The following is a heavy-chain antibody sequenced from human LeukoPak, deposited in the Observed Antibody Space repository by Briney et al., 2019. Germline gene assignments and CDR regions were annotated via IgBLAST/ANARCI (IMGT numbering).Heavy chain of an antibody. Sequence: GGSLRLSCAASGFTFSSIYMSWVRQAPGKGLEWVSVIYSAGNTYYADSVKGRFTISRDYSKNMLYLQMNGLRADDTAVYYCASGGYGDYVLNYWGQGTLVTVSS. CDR3: ASGGYGDYVLNY. V-gene: IGHV3-53*01. CDR1: GFTFSSIY. D-gene: IGHD4-17*01. J-gene: IGHJ4*02. CDR2: IYSAGNT.